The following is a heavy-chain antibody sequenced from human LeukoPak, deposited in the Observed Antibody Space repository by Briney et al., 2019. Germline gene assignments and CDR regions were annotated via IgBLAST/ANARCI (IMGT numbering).Heavy chain of an antibody. V-gene: IGHV3-23*01. CDR3: SKDRLTAMVTNY. CDR2: ISGSGGST. J-gene: IGHJ4*02. D-gene: IGHD5-18*01. Sequence: GGSQRLSCAASGFTFSSYAMSWVRQAPGKGLEWVSAISGSGGSTYYADSVKGRFTISRDNSKNTLYLQMNSLRAEDTAVYYCSKDRLTAMVTNYWGQGTLVTVSS. CDR1: GFTFSSYA.